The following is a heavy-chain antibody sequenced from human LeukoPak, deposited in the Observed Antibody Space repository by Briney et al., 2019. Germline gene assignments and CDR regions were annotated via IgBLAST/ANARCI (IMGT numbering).Heavy chain of an antibody. CDR1: GFTFDDYG. J-gene: IGHJ4*02. V-gene: IGHV3-48*03. CDR2: ISSSGSTI. CDR3: ARDLWHSSGVFDY. Sequence: GGSLRLSCAASGFTFDDYGMSWVRQAPGKGLEWVSYISSSGSTIYYADSVKGRFTISRDNAKNSLYLQMNSLRAEDTAVYYCARDLWHSSGVFDYWGQGTLVTVSS. D-gene: IGHD6-19*01.